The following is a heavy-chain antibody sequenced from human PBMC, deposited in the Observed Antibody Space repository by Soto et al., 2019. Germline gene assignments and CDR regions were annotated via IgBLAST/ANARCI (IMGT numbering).Heavy chain of an antibody. V-gene: IGHV4-34*01. J-gene: IGHJ5*02. CDR3: ARRLGDGSGRTNWFDP. D-gene: IGHD6-25*01. Sequence: SETLSLTCAVYGGSFSGYYCSWSRQPPGKGLEWIGEINHSGSTNYNPSLKSRVTISVDTSKNQFSLKLSSVTAADTAVYYCARRLGDGSGRTNWFDPWGQGTLVTVSS. CDR1: GGSFSGYY. CDR2: INHSGST.